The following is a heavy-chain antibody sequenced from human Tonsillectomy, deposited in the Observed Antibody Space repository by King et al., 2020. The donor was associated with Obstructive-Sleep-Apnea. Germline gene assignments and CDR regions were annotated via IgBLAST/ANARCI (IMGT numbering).Heavy chain of an antibody. CDR2: VNSDGSST. CDR3: ASDGYSSGWYDY. J-gene: IGHJ4*02. CDR1: GFSFSSYW. Sequence: VQLVESGGGLIHPGGSLRLSCAASGFSFSSYWMHWVRQAPGKGLVWVSRVNSDGSSTSHADSVKGRFTISRDNAKNTLYLQMNSLRAEDTAVYYCASDGYSSGWYDYWGQGTLVTVSS. D-gene: IGHD6-19*01. V-gene: IGHV3-74*01.